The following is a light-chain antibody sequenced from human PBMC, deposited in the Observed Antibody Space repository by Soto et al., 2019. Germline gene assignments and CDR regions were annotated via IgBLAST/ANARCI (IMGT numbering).Light chain of an antibody. J-gene: IGKJ3*01. CDR2: GAS. Sequence: DIHLTHSPSFLSASVVDRVTITCRASQGISSYLAWYQQKPGKAPKLLIYGASTLQSGVPSRFSGSGSGPEFTLTISSLQPEDFATYYCQQLNSYPLTFGPGTKVDIK. CDR3: QQLNSYPLT. V-gene: IGKV1-9*01. CDR1: QGISSY.